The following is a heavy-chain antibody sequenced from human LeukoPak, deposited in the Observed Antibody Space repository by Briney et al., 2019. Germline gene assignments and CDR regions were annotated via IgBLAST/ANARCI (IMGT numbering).Heavy chain of an antibody. V-gene: IGHV4-39*07. CDR2: IYYSGST. Sequence: PSETLSLTCTVSGGSISSSSYYWGWIRQPPGKGLEWIGSIYYSGSTYYNPSLKSRVTISVDTSKNQFSLKLSSVTAADTAVYYCARRTIGQQLEYFDYWGQGTLVTVSS. CDR3: ARRTIGQQLEYFDY. CDR1: GGSISSSSYY. J-gene: IGHJ4*02. D-gene: IGHD6-13*01.